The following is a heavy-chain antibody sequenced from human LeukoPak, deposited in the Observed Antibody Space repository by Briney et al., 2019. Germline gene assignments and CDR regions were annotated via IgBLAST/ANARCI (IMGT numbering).Heavy chain of an antibody. CDR2: INAGNGNT. D-gene: IGHD3-16*02. CDR1: GYTFTSYA. J-gene: IGHJ4*02. CDR3: ARFRTFGGVIVIGEIDY. Sequence: ASVKVSCKASGYTFTSYAMHWMRQAPGQRLEWMGWINAGNGNTKYSQKFQGRVTITRDTSASTAYMELSSVTAADTAVYYCARFRTFGGVIVIGEIDYWGQGTLVTVSS. V-gene: IGHV1-3*01.